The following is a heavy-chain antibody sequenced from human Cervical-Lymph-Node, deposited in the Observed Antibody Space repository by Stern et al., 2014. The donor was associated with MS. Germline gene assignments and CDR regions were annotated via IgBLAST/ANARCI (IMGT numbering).Heavy chain of an antibody. V-gene: IGHV3-9*01. D-gene: IGHD3-10*01. CDR3: ARDMVRGSGFDY. CDR1: GFTFDDYA. J-gene: IGHJ4*02. CDR2: ISWNSGSI. Sequence: VQLVESGGGLVQPCRSLSLSCAASGFTFDDYAMHWVRQSPGKGLELGSGISWNSGSIGYADSVKGRFTISRDNAKNSLYLQMNSLRAEDTALYYCARDMVRGSGFDYWGQGTLVTVSS.